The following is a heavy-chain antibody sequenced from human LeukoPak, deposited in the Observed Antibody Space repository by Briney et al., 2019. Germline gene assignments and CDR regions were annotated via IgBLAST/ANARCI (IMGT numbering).Heavy chain of an antibody. V-gene: IGHV4-59*01. Sequence: SETLSLTRTVSGGSISSYYWSWIRQPPGKGLEWIGYIYYSGSTNYNPSLKSRVTISVDTSKNQFSLKLSSVTAADTAVYYCARVRRDGYSDYWGQGTLVTVSS. J-gene: IGHJ4*02. CDR3: ARVRRDGYSDY. CDR2: IYYSGST. D-gene: IGHD5-24*01. CDR1: GGSISSYY.